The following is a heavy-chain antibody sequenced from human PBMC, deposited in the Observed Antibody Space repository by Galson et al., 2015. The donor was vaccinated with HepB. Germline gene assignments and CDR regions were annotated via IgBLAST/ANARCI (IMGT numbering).Heavy chain of an antibody. CDR1: GDSVSSNSAA. Sequence: CAISGDSVSSNSAAWNWIRQSPSRGLEWLGRTYYRSKWYNDYAVSVKSRITINPDTSKNQFSLQLNSVTPEDTAVYYCARVLTSGSYGSGVYYYYGMDVWGQGTTVTVSS. CDR3: ARVLTSGSYGSGVYYYYGMDV. V-gene: IGHV6-1*01. J-gene: IGHJ6*02. D-gene: IGHD1-26*01. CDR2: TYYRSKWYN.